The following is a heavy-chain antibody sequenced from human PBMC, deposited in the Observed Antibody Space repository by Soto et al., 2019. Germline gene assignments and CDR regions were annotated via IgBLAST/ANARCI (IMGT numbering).Heavy chain of an antibody. CDR3: ATVGTGSYNWFDP. V-gene: IGHV3-74*01. D-gene: IGHD6-13*01. J-gene: IGHJ5*02. CDR1: GFSFSDYW. CDR2: ISRDGSKT. Sequence: GGSLRLSCAASGFSFSDYWMSWVRQAPGKGLVWLSRISRDGSKTNYADSVKGRFTISRDNSKNTVYLQINNLRADDTAVYYCATVGTGSYNWFDPWGQGTLVTVSS.